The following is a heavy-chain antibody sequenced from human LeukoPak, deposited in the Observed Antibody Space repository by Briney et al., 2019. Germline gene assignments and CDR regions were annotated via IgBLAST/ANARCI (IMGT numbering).Heavy chain of an antibody. CDR2: IFPSGGEI. J-gene: IGHJ4*02. D-gene: IGHD2-8*02. Sequence: GGSLRLSCEASGFTFSTFAMIWVRQPPGKGLEWVSSIFPSGGEIHYADSVRGRFTISRDNPKSTLSLQMNSLRAEDTAIYYCATYRQVLLPFESWGQGTLVTVTS. CDR3: ATYRQVLLPFES. CDR1: GFTFSTFA. V-gene: IGHV3-23*01.